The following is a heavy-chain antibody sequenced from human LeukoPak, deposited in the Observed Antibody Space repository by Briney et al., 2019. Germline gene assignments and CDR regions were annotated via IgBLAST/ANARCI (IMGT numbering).Heavy chain of an antibody. CDR1: GFTFSSYA. J-gene: IGHJ5*02. Sequence: GRSLRLSCAASGFTFSSYAMHRVRQAPGKGLEWVAVISYDGSNKYYADSVKGRFTISRDNSKNTLYLQMNSLRAEDTAVYYCAKEHGSGSYRLNWFDPWGQGTLVTVSS. CDR3: AKEHGSGSYRLNWFDP. D-gene: IGHD3-10*01. V-gene: IGHV3-30*04. CDR2: ISYDGSNK.